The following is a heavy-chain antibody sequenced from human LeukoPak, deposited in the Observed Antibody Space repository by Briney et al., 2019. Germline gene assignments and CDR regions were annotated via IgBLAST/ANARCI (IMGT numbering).Heavy chain of an antibody. CDR1: GFTFSSYA. Sequence: GGSLRLSCSASGFTFSSYAMHWGRQAPGKGLEYVSAISSNGGSTYYADSVKGRFTISRDNSKNTLYLQMNSLRAEDTAVYFCAKALGGDYAPFDYWGQGTLVTVSS. CDR2: ISSNGGST. J-gene: IGHJ4*02. V-gene: IGHV3-64*04. D-gene: IGHD4-17*01. CDR3: AKALGGDYAPFDY.